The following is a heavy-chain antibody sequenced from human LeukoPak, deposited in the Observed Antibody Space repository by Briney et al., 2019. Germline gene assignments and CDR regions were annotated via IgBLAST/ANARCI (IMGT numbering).Heavy chain of an antibody. CDR1: GYTFTGYY. CDR2: INPNSGGT. V-gene: IGHV1-2*02. CDR3: ARDKCSSTSCYIFDY. D-gene: IGHD2-2*02. J-gene: IGHJ4*02. Sequence: ASVKVSCKASGYTFTGYYMHWVRQAPGQGLEWMRWINPNSGGTNYAQKFQGRVTMTRDTSISTAYMELSRLRSDDTAVYYCARDKCSSTSCYIFDYWGQGTLVTVSS.